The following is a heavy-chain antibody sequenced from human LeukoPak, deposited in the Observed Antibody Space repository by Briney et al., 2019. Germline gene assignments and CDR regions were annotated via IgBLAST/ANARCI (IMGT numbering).Heavy chain of an antibody. J-gene: IGHJ4*02. CDR1: GGSISSGGYY. CDR3: ARKDYGDHRGFDY. V-gene: IGHV4-30-2*01. Sequence: PSQTLSLTCTVSGGSISSGGYYWSWIRQPPGKGLEWIGYIYHSGSTYYNPSLKSRVTISVDKSKNHFSLNLISVTAADTAVYYCARKDYGDHRGFDYWGQGTLVTVSS. D-gene: IGHD4-17*01. CDR2: IYHSGST.